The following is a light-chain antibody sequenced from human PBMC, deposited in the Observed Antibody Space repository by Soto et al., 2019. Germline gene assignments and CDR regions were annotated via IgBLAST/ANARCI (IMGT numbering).Light chain of an antibody. CDR1: QSVTNNF. Sequence: ENVLTQSPGTLSLSPGERATLSCRASQSVTNNFFAWYQQKPGQAPRLLIYGISSRATGIPDRFSGSGSGTDFTLTISRLEPEDFVVYHCQQYITLPHTFGQGTKVDIK. J-gene: IGKJ2*01. CDR2: GIS. V-gene: IGKV3-20*01. CDR3: QQYITLPHT.